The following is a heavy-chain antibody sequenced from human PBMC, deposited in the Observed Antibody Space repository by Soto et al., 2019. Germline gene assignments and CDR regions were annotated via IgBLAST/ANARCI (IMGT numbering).Heavy chain of an antibody. CDR3: ARAYPSPGSSWPEGYMDV. Sequence: SETLSLTCTVSGGSISSGGYYWSWIRQHPGKGLEWIGYIYYSGSTYYNPSLKSRVTISVDTSKNQFSLKLSSVTAADTAVYYCARAYPSPGSSWPEGYMDVWGKGTTVTVSS. D-gene: IGHD6-13*01. CDR1: GGSISSGGYY. V-gene: IGHV4-31*03. J-gene: IGHJ6*03. CDR2: IYYSGST.